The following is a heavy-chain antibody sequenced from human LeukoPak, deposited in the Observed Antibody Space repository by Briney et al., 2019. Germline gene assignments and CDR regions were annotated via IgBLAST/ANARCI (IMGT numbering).Heavy chain of an antibody. V-gene: IGHV3-30*04. Sequence: GGSLRLSCAASGFTFSSYAMHWVRQAPGKGLEWVAVISYDGSNKYYADSVKGRFTISRDNSKNTLYLQMNSLRAEDTAVYYCARVVIVPAGQNDYWGQGTLVTVSS. CDR3: ARVVIVPAGQNDY. D-gene: IGHD2-2*01. J-gene: IGHJ4*02. CDR1: GFTFSSYA. CDR2: ISYDGSNK.